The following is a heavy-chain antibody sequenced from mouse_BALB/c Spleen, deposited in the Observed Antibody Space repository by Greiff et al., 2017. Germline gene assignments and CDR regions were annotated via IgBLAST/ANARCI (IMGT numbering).Heavy chain of an antibody. D-gene: IGHD2-4*01. Sequence: EVHLVESGGGLVKPGGSLKLSCAASGFTFSSYAMSWVRQTPEKRLEWVASISSGGSTYYPDSVKGRFTISRDNARNILYLQMSSLRSEDTAMYYCARGGGDYDGFAYWGQGTLVTVSA. CDR3: ARGGGDYDGFAY. J-gene: IGHJ3*01. V-gene: IGHV5-6-5*01. CDR1: GFTFSSYA. CDR2: ISSGGST.